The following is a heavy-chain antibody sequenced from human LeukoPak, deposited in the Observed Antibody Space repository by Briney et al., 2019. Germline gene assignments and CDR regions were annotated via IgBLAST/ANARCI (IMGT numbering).Heavy chain of an antibody. V-gene: IGHV4-4*02. CDR3: ARTLGYCSGGSCLPGV. J-gene: IGHJ4*02. CDR1: GGSISSSNW. CDR2: IYHSGST. D-gene: IGHD2-15*01. Sequence: PSETLSLTCAVSGGSISSSNWWSWVRQPPGKGLEWIGEIYHSGSTNYNPSPKSRVTISVDKSKNQFSLKLSSVTAADTAVYYCARTLGYCSGGSCLPGVWGQGTLVTVSS.